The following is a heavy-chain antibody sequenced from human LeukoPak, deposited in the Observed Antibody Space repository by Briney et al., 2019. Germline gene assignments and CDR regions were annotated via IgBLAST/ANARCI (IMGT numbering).Heavy chain of an antibody. J-gene: IGHJ6*03. CDR1: GFTFSTYW. V-gene: IGHV3-7*01. D-gene: IGHD5-12*01. Sequence: GGSLRLSCAASGFTFSTYWMTWVRQAPGKGLEWVANIKQDGSEKYYVDSVKGRFTISRDNAKNSLYLQMSSLRAEDTAVYYCARDEVATIGGYYYYYMNVWGKGTTVTISS. CDR3: ARDEVATIGGYYYYYMNV. CDR2: IKQDGSEK.